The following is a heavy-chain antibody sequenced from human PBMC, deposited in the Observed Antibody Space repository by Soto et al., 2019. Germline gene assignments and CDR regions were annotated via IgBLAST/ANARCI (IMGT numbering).Heavy chain of an antibody. V-gene: IGHV1-69*08. Sequence: QVQLVQSGAEVKKPGSSVKVSCKASGGTFSSYTISWVRQAPGQGLEWMGRIIPILGIANYAQKFQGRVQITADKSKGTAYMELSSLRSEDTAVYYCAREVGMYYYGSGSRNWFDPWCQGTLVTVSS. CDR2: IIPILGIA. CDR3: AREVGMYYYGSGSRNWFDP. CDR1: GGTFSSYT. D-gene: IGHD3-10*01. J-gene: IGHJ5*02.